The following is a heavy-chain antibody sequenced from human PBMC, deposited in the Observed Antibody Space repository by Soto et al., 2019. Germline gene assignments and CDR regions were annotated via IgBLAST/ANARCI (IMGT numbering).Heavy chain of an antibody. J-gene: IGHJ4*02. V-gene: IGHV4-4*02. D-gene: IGHD2-15*01. CDR2: ISHSGSA. CDR1: GDSVSSNNY. CDR3: VRYVDALPPQKCFHF. Sequence: SETLSLTCAVSGDSVSSNNYYNCRRQPPREGLEWIGEISHSGSAIYNPSLESRVTISLDKSRNQLSLILSSVTAADTAVYYCVRYVDALPPQKCFHFRGQGTLVTGSS.